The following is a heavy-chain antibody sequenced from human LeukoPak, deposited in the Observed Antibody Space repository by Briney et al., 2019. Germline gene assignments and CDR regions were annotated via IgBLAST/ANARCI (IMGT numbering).Heavy chain of an antibody. J-gene: IGHJ5*02. CDR2: ISSSSSYI. CDR1: GFTFSSYS. D-gene: IGHD4-17*01. Sequence: TGGSLRLSCAASGFTFSSYSMNWVRQAPGKGLEWVSSISSSSSYIYYADSVKGRFTISRDNAKNSLYLQMNSLRVEDTALYYCAKAPGVTTGWFDPWGQGTLVTVSS. CDR3: AKAPGVTTGWFDP. V-gene: IGHV3-21*04.